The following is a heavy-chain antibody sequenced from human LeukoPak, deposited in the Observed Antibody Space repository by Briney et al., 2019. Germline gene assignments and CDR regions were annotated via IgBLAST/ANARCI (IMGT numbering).Heavy chain of an antibody. Sequence: PGRSLRLSCAVSGFTFSNYAMHWVRQAPGKGLEWVAVISYDGSYKDYADSGKGRFTMSRGNSKNTLYLQMNSLRTEDTAVYYCAKGARKGDDYGGFFDYWGQGTLVTVSS. J-gene: IGHJ4*02. D-gene: IGHD4-23*01. CDR2: ISYDGSYK. CDR3: AKGARKGDDYGGFFDY. CDR1: GFTFSNYA. V-gene: IGHV3-30*04.